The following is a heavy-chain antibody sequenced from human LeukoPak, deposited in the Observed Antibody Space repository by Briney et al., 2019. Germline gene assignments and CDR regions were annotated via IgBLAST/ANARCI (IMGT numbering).Heavy chain of an antibody. CDR3: ARGGPGAVALYYFDY. V-gene: IGHV3-30*04. CDR1: RFTFSNYV. Sequence: GGSLRLSCAASRFTFSNYVVHWVRQAPGKGLEWLALMSYDGSNKYYADSVKGRFTISRDNSNNTLYLQMSSLRAEDTVVYYCARGGPGAVALYYFDYWGQGTLVTVSS. J-gene: IGHJ4*02. CDR2: MSYDGSNK. D-gene: IGHD5-12*01.